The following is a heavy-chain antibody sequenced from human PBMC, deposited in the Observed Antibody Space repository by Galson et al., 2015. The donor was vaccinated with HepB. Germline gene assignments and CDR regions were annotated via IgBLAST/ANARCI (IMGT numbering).Heavy chain of an antibody. CDR1: GYTFTSYA. J-gene: IGHJ6*02. Sequence: SVKVSCKASGYTFTSYAMHWVRQAPGQRLEWMGWINAGNGNTKYSQKFQGRVTITRDTSASTAYMELSSLRSEDTAVYYCARATIYCSSTSCYWFYYYGMNVWGQGTTVTVSS. V-gene: IGHV1-3*01. D-gene: IGHD2-2*01. CDR2: INAGNGNT. CDR3: ARATIYCSSTSCYWFYYYGMNV.